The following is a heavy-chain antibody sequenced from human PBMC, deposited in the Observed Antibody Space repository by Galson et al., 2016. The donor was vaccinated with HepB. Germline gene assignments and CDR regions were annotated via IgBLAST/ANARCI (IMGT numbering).Heavy chain of an antibody. CDR3: ARLYNTSSLAGECYYYGMDV. J-gene: IGHJ6*02. CDR1: GYSFLHYG. V-gene: IGHV5-51*01. CDR2: IYPDDSDT. D-gene: IGHD1-14*01. Sequence: SGAEVKKPGESLKISCKGSGYSFLHYGITWVRQMSGNGLEWMGIIYPDDSDTKYSPSFHGQVTMSVDKSIDTAYLQWSSLKASDTAMYFCARLYNTSSLAGECYYYGMDVWGQGTTVTVSS.